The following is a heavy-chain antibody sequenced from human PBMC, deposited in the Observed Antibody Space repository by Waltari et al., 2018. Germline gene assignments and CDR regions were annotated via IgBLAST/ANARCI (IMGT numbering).Heavy chain of an antibody. Sequence: EAQLLQSGAELKEPGPTVRLPCKVSGYTFIDYYLPWVQQAPGKGLRWMGLVDPEDGETIYADNFQGRVTISADTSTDTAFMELSSLRSEDTAVFYCATALGDSSSASRPFDFWGQGTMITVSS. J-gene: IGHJ3*01. CDR1: GYTFIDYY. CDR3: ATALGDSSSASRPFDF. D-gene: IGHD6-19*01. V-gene: IGHV1-69-2*01. CDR2: VDPEDGET.